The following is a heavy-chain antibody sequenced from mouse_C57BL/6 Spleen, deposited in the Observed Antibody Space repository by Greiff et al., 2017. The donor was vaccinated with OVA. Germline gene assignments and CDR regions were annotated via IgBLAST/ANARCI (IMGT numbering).Heavy chain of an antibody. D-gene: IGHD2-3*01. V-gene: IGHV5-17*01. Sequence: EVKVVESGGGLVKPGGSLKLSCAASGFTFSDYGMHWVRQAPEKGLEWVAYISSGSSTIYYADTVKGRFTISRDNAKNTLFLQMTSLRSEDTAMYYCARPGIYDGYLDYWGHGTTLTVSS. CDR2: ISSGSSTI. J-gene: IGHJ2*01. CDR1: GFTFSDYG. CDR3: ARPGIYDGYLDY.